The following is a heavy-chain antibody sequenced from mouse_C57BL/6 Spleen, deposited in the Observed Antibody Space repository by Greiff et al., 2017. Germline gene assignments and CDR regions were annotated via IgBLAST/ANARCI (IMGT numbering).Heavy chain of an antibody. J-gene: IGHJ2*01. Sequence: QVQLKQPGAELVRPGTSVKLSCKASGYTFTSYWMHWVKQRPGQGLEWIGVIDPSDSYTNYNQKFKGKDTLTVDTSSSTAYMQLSSLTSEDSAVYYCARNYDYDRGYYCDYWGQGTTLTVSS. V-gene: IGHV1-59*01. CDR1: GYTFTSYW. D-gene: IGHD2-4*01. CDR2: IDPSDSYT. CDR3: ARNYDYDRGYYCDY.